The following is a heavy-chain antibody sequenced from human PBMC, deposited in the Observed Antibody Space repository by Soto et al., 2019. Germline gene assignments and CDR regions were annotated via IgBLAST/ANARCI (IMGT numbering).Heavy chain of an antibody. CDR3: AARAFYGAGIPNYYGMDV. CDR1: GFTFSNYA. D-gene: IGHD3-10*01. J-gene: IGHJ6*04. Sequence: EVHLLESGGGLVQPGGSLRLSCAASGFTFSNYAMTWVRQAPGKGLEWVSVISGTGGGTNNADSPKGRFTTSRDNSKNTLNLRMNSLSAEVTALYYCAARAFYGAGIPNYYGMDVWGKGTAVTVSS. CDR2: ISGTGGGT. V-gene: IGHV3-23*01.